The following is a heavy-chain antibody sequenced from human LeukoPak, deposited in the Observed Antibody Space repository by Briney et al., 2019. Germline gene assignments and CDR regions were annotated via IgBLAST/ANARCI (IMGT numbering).Heavy chain of an antibody. CDR1: GGSFSGYY. Sequence: SETLSLTCAVYGGSFSGYYLSWIRQPPGKGLERIGEINHSGSTNYNPSLKSRVTISVDTSKNQFSLKLSSVTAADTAVYYCARGHSFGIAALRVQATWGQRTLVTVSS. V-gene: IGHV4-34*01. CDR3: ARGHSFGIAALRVQAT. D-gene: IGHD6-6*01. J-gene: IGHJ5*02. CDR2: INHSGST.